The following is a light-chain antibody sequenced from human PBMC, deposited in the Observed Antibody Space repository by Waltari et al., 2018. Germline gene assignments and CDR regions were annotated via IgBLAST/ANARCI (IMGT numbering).Light chain of an antibody. Sequence: DIVMTQSPLSLPVTPGEPASISCRSSQSLLHSNGYNFLDWYLQKPGQSPQLLIYLGSNRVSGVPDRFSGSGSGTDFTLKISRVEAEDVGVYYCMQALQTPNTFGQGTKLEI. V-gene: IGKV2-28*01. CDR1: QSLLHSNGYNF. J-gene: IGKJ2*01. CDR3: MQALQTPNT. CDR2: LGS.